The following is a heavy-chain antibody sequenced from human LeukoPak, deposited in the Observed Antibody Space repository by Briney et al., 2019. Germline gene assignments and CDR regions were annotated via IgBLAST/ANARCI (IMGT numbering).Heavy chain of an antibody. J-gene: IGHJ4*02. Sequence: SVTLSLTCAVCGGSISGYYWGWIRQPPGKGLEWIGYIYYSGTTNHNPSLKSRVTISVDTSKNQFSLNLRSVTAADTAVYFCVKVGTGTIDYWGQGTLVTVSS. V-gene: IGHV4-59*01. D-gene: IGHD1-1*01. CDR1: GGSISGYY. CDR3: VKVGTGTIDY. CDR2: IYYSGTT.